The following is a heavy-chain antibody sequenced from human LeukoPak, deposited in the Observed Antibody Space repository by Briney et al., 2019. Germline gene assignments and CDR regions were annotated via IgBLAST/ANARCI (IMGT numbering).Heavy chain of an antibody. D-gene: IGHD3-22*01. CDR3: ARDSHKFDSSGYYPDAFDI. CDR2: SSSSGSSI. CDR1: GLTFSSYE. J-gene: IGHJ3*02. Sequence: GGSLRLSCAASGLTFSSYEMNWVRQAPGEGLGWVSYSSSSGSSIYYADSVKGRFTISRDNAKKSLYLQMHSLRAEDTAVYYCARDSHKFDSSGYYPDAFDIWGQGTMVTVSS. V-gene: IGHV3-48*03.